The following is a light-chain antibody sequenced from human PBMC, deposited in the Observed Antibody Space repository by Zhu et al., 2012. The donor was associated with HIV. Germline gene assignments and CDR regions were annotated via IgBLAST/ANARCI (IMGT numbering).Light chain of an antibody. CDR3: QQYDTYFRT. CDR2: KAS. CDR1: QTIGSW. J-gene: IGKJ1*01. Sequence: DVQMTQSPSTLSASVGDRVTITCRASQTIGSWLAWYQQKPGRAPKLLIYKASSLDSGVPSRFSGSGSGTEFTLTITSLHPDDFATYYCQQYDTYFRTFGQGTKVEIK. V-gene: IGKV1-5*03.